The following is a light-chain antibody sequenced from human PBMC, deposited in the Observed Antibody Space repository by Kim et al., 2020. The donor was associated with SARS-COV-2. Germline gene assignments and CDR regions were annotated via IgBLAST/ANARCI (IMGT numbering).Light chain of an antibody. J-gene: IGKJ2*01. CDR3: QQSYGTPYT. V-gene: IGKV1-39*01. CDR1: QSISSY. CDR2: AAS. Sequence: DIQMTQSPSYLSASVGDRVTITCRASQSISSYLNWFQQKPGKAPKLLISAASSLQSGVPSRFSGSGSGTDFTLTISSLQPEDFATYYCQQSYGTPYTFGQGTKLEI.